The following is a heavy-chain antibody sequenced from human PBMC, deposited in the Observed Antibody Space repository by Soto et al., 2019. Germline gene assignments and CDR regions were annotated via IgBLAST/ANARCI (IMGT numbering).Heavy chain of an antibody. J-gene: IGHJ5*02. CDR2: IDGSGGTT. V-gene: IGHV3-23*01. Sequence: GSRRPSCSASGFPFSSTDMTWVRQAPGKGLDWVSTIDGSGGTTYYADSVKGRFTISRDNYMNTVYLQMNSLRADDKALYYCAKKSGWFNTWGQGAPVTVYS. CDR1: GFPFSSTD. CDR3: AKKSGWFNT. D-gene: IGHD3-10*01.